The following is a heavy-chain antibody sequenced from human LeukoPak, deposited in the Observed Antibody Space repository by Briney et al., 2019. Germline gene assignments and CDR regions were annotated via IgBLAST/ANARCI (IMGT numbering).Heavy chain of an antibody. V-gene: IGHV3-23*01. CDR3: AKDSCSGGCCFSGLDY. CDR2: ISGSGGST. Sequence: GGSLRLSCAASGFTFSSYAMSWVRQAPGKGLEWVSAISGSGGSTYYADSVKGRFTISRDNSKNTLYLQMNSLRAEDTAVYYCAKDSCSGGCCFSGLDYWGQGTLVTVSS. D-gene: IGHD2-15*01. J-gene: IGHJ4*02. CDR1: GFTFSSYA.